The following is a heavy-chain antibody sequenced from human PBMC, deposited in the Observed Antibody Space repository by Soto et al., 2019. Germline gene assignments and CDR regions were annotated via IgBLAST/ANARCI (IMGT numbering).Heavy chain of an antibody. D-gene: IGHD1-20*01. CDR3: ARDRAKWKDYYYYGMDA. J-gene: IGHJ6*02. V-gene: IGHV4-30-4*01. Sequence: QVQLQESGPGLVKPSQTLSLTCTVSGGSISSGDDFWTWIRQPPGKGLEWIGYIYYSGSTYYNPSLKSRLTMSVDTCKNQFSLKLSSVTAADTAVYYCARDRAKWKDYYYYGMDAWGQGTTVTVSS. CDR2: IYYSGST. CDR1: GGSISSGDDF.